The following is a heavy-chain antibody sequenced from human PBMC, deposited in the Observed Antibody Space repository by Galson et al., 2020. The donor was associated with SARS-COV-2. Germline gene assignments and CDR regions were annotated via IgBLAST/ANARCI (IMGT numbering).Heavy chain of an antibody. V-gene: IGHV3-7*01. D-gene: IGHD3-22*01. CDR3: ARDGNYYDSSGYLANRNNAFDI. CDR2: IKQDGSEK. Sequence: ESLKISCAASGFTFSSYWMSWVRQAPGKGLEWVANIKQDGSEKYYVDSVKGRFTISRDNAKNSLYLQMNSLRAEDTAVYYCARDGNYYDSSGYLANRNNAFDIWGQGTMVTVSS. J-gene: IGHJ3*02. CDR1: GFTFSSYW.